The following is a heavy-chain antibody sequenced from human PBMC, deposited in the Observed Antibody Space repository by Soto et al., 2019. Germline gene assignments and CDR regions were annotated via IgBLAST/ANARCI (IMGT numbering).Heavy chain of an antibody. Sequence: EVQLVESGGGLVQPGGSLRLSCAASGFNFNTYWMHWVRQAPGKGLMWVSGINSDGSTTSYADSLKGRFTISRANAKNTLHLQMNSLRVEDTAVYYSARDRILYLDVWVQGSKVTVSS. CDR2: INSDGSTT. D-gene: IGHD2-15*01. CDR1: GFNFNTYW. J-gene: IGHJ6*02. CDR3: ARDRILYLDV. V-gene: IGHV3-74*01.